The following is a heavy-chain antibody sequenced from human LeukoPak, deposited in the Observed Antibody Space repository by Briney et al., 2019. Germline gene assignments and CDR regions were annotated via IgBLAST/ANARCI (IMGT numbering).Heavy chain of an antibody. CDR3: ARDFYYGSGSIDY. J-gene: IGHJ4*02. Sequence: GASVKVSCKASGYTFTGYYMHWVRQAPGQGLEWMGWINPNSGGTNHAQKFQGRVTMTRDTSISTAYMELSRLRSDDTAVYYCARDFYYGSGSIDYWGQGTLVTVSS. D-gene: IGHD3-10*01. V-gene: IGHV1-2*02. CDR1: GYTFTGYY. CDR2: INPNSGGT.